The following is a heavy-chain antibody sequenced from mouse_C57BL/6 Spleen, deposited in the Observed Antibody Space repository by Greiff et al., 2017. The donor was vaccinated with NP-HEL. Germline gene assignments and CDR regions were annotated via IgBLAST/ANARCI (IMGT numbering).Heavy chain of an antibody. J-gene: IGHJ2*01. V-gene: IGHV1-69*01. D-gene: IGHD3-2*02. CDR2: IDPSDSYT. CDR3: ARHSSGHGFDY. Sequence: QVQLQQPGAELVMPGASVKLSCKASGYTFTSYWMHWVKQRPGQGLEWIGEIDPSDSYTNYNQKFKGKSTLTVDKSSSTAYMQLSSLTSEDSAVYYCARHSSGHGFDYWGQGTTRTVSS. CDR1: GYTFTSYW.